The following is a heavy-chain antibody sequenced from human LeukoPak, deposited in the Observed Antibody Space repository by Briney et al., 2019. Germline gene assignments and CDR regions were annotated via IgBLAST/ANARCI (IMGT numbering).Heavy chain of an antibody. J-gene: IGHJ5*02. CDR3: AIIPGYYYGSGSYNWFDP. V-gene: IGHV3-48*03. CDR2: ISSSGSTI. Sequence: GGSLRLSCAASGFTFSSYEMNWVRQAPGKGLEWVSYISSSGSTIYYADSVKGRFTISRDNAKNSLYLQMNSLRAEDTAVYYCAIIPGYYYGSGSYNWFDPWGQGTLVTVSS. D-gene: IGHD3-10*01. CDR1: GFTFSSYE.